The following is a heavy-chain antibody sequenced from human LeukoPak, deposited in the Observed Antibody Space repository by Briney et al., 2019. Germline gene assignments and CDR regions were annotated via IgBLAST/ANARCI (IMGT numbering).Heavy chain of an antibody. CDR2: IIPIFGTA. Sequence: GASVKVSCKASGGTFSSYAISWVRQAPGQGLECMGRIIPIFGTANYAQKFQGRVTITTDESTSTAYMELSSLRSEDTAVYYCARNMYYDSLTGPIDWGQGTLVTVSS. CDR1: GGTFSSYA. V-gene: IGHV1-69*05. J-gene: IGHJ4*02. D-gene: IGHD3-9*01. CDR3: ARNMYYDSLTGPID.